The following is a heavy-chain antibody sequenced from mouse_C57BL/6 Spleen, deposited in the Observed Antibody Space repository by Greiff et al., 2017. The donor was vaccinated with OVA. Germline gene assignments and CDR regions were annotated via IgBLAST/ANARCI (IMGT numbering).Heavy chain of an antibody. CDR2: IDPSDSYT. CDR1: GYTFTSYW. CDR3: AGGLRRGVFDY. D-gene: IGHD2-4*01. Sequence: QVQLQQPGAELVRPGTSVKLSCKASGYTFTSYWMHWVKQRPGQGLEWIGVIDPSDSYTNYNQKFKGKATLTVDTSSSTAYMQLSSLTSEDSAVYYCAGGLRRGVFDYWGQGTTLTVSS. V-gene: IGHV1-59*01. J-gene: IGHJ2*01.